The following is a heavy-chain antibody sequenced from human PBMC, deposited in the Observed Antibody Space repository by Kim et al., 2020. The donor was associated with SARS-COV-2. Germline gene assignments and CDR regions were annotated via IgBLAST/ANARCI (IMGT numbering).Heavy chain of an antibody. D-gene: IGHD3-10*01. CDR2: ISAYNGNT. V-gene: IGHV1-18*04. Sequence: ASVKVSCKASGYTFTSYGISWVRQAPGQGLEWMGWISAYNGNTNYAQKLQGRVTMTTDTSTSTAYMELRSLRSDDTAVYYCARVWSLLWFGELFDYWGQGTLVTVSS. CDR3: ARVWSLLWFGELFDY. CDR1: GYTFTSYG. J-gene: IGHJ4*02.